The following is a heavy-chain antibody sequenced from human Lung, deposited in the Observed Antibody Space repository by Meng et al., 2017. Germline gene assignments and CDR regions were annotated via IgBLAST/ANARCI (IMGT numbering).Heavy chain of an antibody. CDR2: INHSGST. J-gene: IGHJ4*02. Sequence: QVQPQQWGSGLLKPSETLSPTRVVPGGSFSDYYWSWIRQPPGKGLEWIGEINHSGSTNYNPSLESRATISVDTSQNNLSLKLSSVTAADSAVYYCARGPTTMAHDFDYWGQGTLVTVSS. CDR3: ARGPTTMAHDFDY. V-gene: IGHV4-34*01. CDR1: GGSFSDYY. D-gene: IGHD4-11*01.